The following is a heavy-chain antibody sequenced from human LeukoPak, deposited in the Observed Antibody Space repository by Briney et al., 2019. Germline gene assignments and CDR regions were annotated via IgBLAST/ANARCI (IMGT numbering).Heavy chain of an antibody. CDR3: ASYCSSSSCHGYFPD. CDR2: ISRSGTT. D-gene: IGHD2-2*01. Sequence: TSETLSLSCTVSAASVSSGDYYWSWIRQSPGKVLEWIGYISRSGTTHYNPSLKSRTTVSIDTSKNQFTLHLTSVTAADTALYYCASYCSSSSCHGYFPDWGQGALVTAS. J-gene: IGHJ1*01. CDR1: AASVSSGDYY. V-gene: IGHV4-30-4*01.